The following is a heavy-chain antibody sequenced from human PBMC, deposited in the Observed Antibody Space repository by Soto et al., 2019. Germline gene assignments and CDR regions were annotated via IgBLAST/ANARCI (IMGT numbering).Heavy chain of an antibody. Sequence: ASVKVSCKASGYTFTGYYMHWVRQAPGQGLEWIGWINPNSGGTNYAQKFQGRVTMTRDTSINTAYMELTTLTSDDTAFYYCARGVSAGVDYWGQGTLVTVSS. J-gene: IGHJ4*02. CDR1: GYTFTGYY. V-gene: IGHV1-2*02. D-gene: IGHD1-26*01. CDR3: ARGVSAGVDY. CDR2: INPNSGGT.